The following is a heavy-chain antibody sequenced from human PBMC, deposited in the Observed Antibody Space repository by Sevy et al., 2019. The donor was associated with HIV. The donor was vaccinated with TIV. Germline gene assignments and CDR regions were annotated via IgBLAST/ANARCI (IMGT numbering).Heavy chain of an antibody. CDR2: ISGSGGST. CDR1: GFTLTNEF. Sequence: GGSLRLSCAVSGFTLTNEFFSWVRQAPGKGLEWVSAISGSGGSTYYADSVKGRFTISRDNSKNTLYLQMNSLRAEDTAVYYCANRLGYCTNGVCYLDYWGQGTLVTVSS. D-gene: IGHD2-8*01. CDR3: ANRLGYCTNGVCYLDY. J-gene: IGHJ4*02. V-gene: IGHV3-23*01.